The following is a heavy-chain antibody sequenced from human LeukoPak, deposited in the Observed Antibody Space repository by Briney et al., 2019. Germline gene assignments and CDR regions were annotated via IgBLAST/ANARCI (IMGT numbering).Heavy chain of an antibody. CDR2: MSESGGST. V-gene: IGHV3-23*01. CDR3: AKDLYDSSGSRYDY. J-gene: IGHJ4*02. CDR1: GFTFSNYA. D-gene: IGHD3-22*01. Sequence: PGGSLRLSCAASGFTFSNYAMSWVRQAPGKGREWVAAMSESGGSTWYADSVKGRLTISRDNSKNTLFLQMNSLRAEDTAVYYCAKDLYDSSGSRYDYWGQGTLVTVSS.